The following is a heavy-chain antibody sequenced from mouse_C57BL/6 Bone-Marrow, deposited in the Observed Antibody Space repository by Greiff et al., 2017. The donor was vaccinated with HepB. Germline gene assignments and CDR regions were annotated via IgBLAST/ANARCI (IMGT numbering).Heavy chain of an antibody. J-gene: IGHJ1*03. CDR2: IYPRSGNT. Sequence: VQLQQSGAELARPGASVKLSCKASGYTFTSYGISWVKQRTGQGLEWIGEIYPRSGNTYYNEKFKGKATLTADKSSSTAYMELRSRTSEDSAVYFCAREDYYGSSLYWYFDVWGTGTTVTVSS. D-gene: IGHD1-1*01. CDR1: GYTFTSYG. CDR3: AREDYYGSSLYWYFDV. V-gene: IGHV1-81*01.